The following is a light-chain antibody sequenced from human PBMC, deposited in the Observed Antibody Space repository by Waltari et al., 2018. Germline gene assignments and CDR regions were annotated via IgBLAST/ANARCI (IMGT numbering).Light chain of an antibody. J-gene: IGLJ2*01. CDR1: SSDIGAYNF. CDR3: CSYVGNNLI. CDR2: EVT. Sequence: QSALTQPPSASGSPGQSVTISCTGTSSDIGAYNFVSWYQQHPGKAPKLMIFEVTKRPSGVPDRFSGSKSGNTASLTVSGLQVEDEADYYCCSYVGNNLIFGGGTKLTVL. V-gene: IGLV2-8*01.